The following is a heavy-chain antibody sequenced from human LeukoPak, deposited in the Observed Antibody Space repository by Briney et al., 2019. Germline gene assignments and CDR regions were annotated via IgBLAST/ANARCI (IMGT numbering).Heavy chain of an antibody. CDR3: AKDPRYSSSSQAEFDY. V-gene: IGHV3-23*01. Sequence: GGSLRLSCAASGFTFSSYAMSWVRQAPGKGLEWVSAISGSGGSTYYADSVKGRFTISRDNSKNTLYLQMNSLRAEDTAVYYCAKDPRYSSSSQAEFDYWGQGTLVTVSS. CDR1: GFTFSSYA. D-gene: IGHD6-6*01. J-gene: IGHJ4*02. CDR2: ISGSGGST.